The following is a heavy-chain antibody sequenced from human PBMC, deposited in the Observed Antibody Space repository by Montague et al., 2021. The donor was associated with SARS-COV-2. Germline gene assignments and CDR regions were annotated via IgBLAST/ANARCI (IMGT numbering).Heavy chain of an antibody. CDR2: ISYSGST. J-gene: IGHJ6*02. CDR3: AYFRRTELLFGPLYYGMDV. CDR1: GGSISSYY. V-gene: IGHV4-59*01. D-gene: IGHD2-2*01. Sequence: SETLSLTCTVSGGSISSYYWSWIRQPPGRGLQWIGYISYSGSTNYNPSLKSRVTISVDTSKNHFTLRLSSVTAADTAVYYCAYFRRTELLFGPLYYGMDVWGQGTTVTVSS.